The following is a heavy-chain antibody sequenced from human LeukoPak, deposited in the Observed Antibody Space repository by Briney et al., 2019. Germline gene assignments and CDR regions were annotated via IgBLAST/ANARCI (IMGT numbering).Heavy chain of an antibody. Sequence: SETLSLTCAVYGGSLSGCYWSWIRQPPGKGLEWIGEINHSGSTNYNPSLKSRVTISVDTSKNQFSLKLSSVTAADTAVYYCARDLYYGSGSYSDYWGQGTLVTVSS. CDR1: GGSLSGCY. CDR2: INHSGST. J-gene: IGHJ4*02. D-gene: IGHD3-10*01. V-gene: IGHV4-34*01. CDR3: ARDLYYGSGSYSDY.